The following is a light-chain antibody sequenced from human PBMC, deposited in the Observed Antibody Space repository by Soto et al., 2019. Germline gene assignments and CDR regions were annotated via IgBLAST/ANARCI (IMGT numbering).Light chain of an antibody. CDR2: RNN. V-gene: IGLV1-47*01. J-gene: IGLJ2*01. CDR1: SSNIGSNY. Sequence: QAVVTQPPSASGTPGQTVTISSSGSSSNIGSNYVYWYQQLPGTAPKLLIYRNNQRPSGVPDRISGSKSGTSASLAISGLRSEDEADYYCAAWDDSLSGVVFGGGTKLTVL. CDR3: AAWDDSLSGVV.